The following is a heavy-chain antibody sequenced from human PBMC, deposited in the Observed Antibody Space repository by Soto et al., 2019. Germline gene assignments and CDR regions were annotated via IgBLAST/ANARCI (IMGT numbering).Heavy chain of an antibody. D-gene: IGHD6-19*01. CDR2: IYYSGTT. CDR3: ATTIAVAGHSDY. V-gene: IGHV4-39*01. J-gene: IGHJ4*02. CDR1: GGSISSSTYY. Sequence: QLQLQESGPGLVKPSETLSLTCTLSGGSISSSTYYWSWIRQPPGKGLEWIGSIYYSGTTHYNPSLKRRATISADTSKKQFSLKLRFVTAADTAVYYCATTIAVAGHSDYWGQGTLVTVSS.